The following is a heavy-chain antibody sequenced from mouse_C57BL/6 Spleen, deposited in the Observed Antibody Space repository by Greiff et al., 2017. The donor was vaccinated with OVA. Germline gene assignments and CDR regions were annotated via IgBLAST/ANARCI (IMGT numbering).Heavy chain of an antibody. V-gene: IGHV1-64*01. CDR3: ARETLLQGYFDV. CDR2: IHPNSGST. Sequence: VQLQQPGAELVKPGASVKLSCKASGYTFTSYWMHWVKQRPGQGLEWIGMIHPNSGSTNYNEKFKSKATLTVDKSSSTAYMQLSSLTSEDSAVYYCARETLLQGYFDVWGTGTTVTVSS. J-gene: IGHJ1*03. CDR1: GYTFTSYW. D-gene: IGHD1-1*01.